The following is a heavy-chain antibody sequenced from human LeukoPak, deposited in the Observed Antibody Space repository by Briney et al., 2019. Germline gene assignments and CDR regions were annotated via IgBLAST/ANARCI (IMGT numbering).Heavy chain of an antibody. V-gene: IGHV4-4*08. CDR2: IYSSGST. CDR3: ARRNDFDI. CDR1: GCSITGYH. J-gene: IGHJ3*02. Sequence: SETLSLTCTVSGCSITGYHWSWIRQPPGKGLEWIGYIYSSGSTEYKPSLKSRATISADTSKNQFTLKLTSVTAADTAIYYCARRNDFDIWGQGTMVTVSS.